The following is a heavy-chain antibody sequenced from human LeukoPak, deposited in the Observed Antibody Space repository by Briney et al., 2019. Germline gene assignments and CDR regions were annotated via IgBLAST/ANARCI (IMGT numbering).Heavy chain of an antibody. CDR3: ALLWNYFDY. CDR2: ISYDGSNK. CDR1: GFTFSSYG. D-gene: IGHD3-10*01. Sequence: GGSLRLSCAASGFTFSSYGMHWVRQAPGKGLEWVAVISYDGSNKYYADSVKGRFTISRDNSKNTLYLQMNSLRAEDTAVYYCALLWNYFDYWGKGTTVTISS. J-gene: IGHJ4*03. V-gene: IGHV3-30*03.